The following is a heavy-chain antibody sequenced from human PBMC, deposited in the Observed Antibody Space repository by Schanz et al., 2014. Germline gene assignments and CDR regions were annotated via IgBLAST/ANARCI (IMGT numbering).Heavy chain of an antibody. D-gene: IGHD4-17*01. CDR1: GFIFRSYT. CDR2: LSSSGLYT. CDR3: ARFDYGRNVPVDY. J-gene: IGHJ4*02. V-gene: IGHV3-21*01. Sequence: EVQLVESGGDLVQPGGSLRLSCTASGFIFRSYTMNWVRQAPGKGLEWVSSLSSSGLYTFYADLAGGRFTISRDDAKNSLFLEMNNLRTEDTAVYYCARFDYGRNVPVDYWGPGTLVTVSS.